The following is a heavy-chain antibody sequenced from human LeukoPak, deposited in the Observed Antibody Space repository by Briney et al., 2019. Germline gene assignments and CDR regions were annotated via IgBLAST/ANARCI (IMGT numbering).Heavy chain of an antibody. D-gene: IGHD3-22*01. V-gene: IGHV4-39*07. CDR3: AREISMTVGGGAFDI. CDR2: IYYSGST. CDR1: GGSISSSSYY. J-gene: IGHJ3*02. Sequence: SETLSLTCTVSGGSISSSSYYWGWIRQPPGKGLEWIGGIYYSGSTYYNPSLKSRVTISVDTSKNQFSLKLTSVTAADTAVYYCAREISMTVGGGAFDIWGQGTMVTVSS.